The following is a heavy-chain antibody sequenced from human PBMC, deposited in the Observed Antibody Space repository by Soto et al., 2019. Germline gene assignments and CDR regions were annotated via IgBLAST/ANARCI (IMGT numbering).Heavy chain of an antibody. CDR1: GGTFSSYA. V-gene: IGHV1-69*13. J-gene: IGHJ5*02. CDR3: ARDRAAAGSKTNNWFDP. Sequence: SVKVSCKASGGTFSSYAISWVRQAPEQGLEWMGGIIPLFGTANYAQKCQGRVTITADESTSTAYMELSSLRSEDTAVYYCARDRAAAGSKTNNWFDPWGQGTLVTVSS. D-gene: IGHD6-13*01. CDR2: IIPLFGTA.